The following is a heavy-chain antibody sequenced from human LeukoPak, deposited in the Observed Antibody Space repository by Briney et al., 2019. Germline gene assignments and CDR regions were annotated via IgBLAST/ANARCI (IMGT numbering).Heavy chain of an antibody. Sequence: GRSLRLSCAASGFTFSSYWMRWVRQVPGKGLVWVARINPGGSSITYADSVKGRFTISRDNAKNTLYLQMDSLRAEDTGVYYCARSNQADDYWGQGTLVTVSS. CDR2: INPGGSSI. CDR1: GFTFSSYW. V-gene: IGHV3-74*01. J-gene: IGHJ4*02. D-gene: IGHD1-14*01. CDR3: ARSNQADDY.